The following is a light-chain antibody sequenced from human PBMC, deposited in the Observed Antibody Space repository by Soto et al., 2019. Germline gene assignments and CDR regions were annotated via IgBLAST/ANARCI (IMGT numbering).Light chain of an antibody. CDR2: GNS. V-gene: IGLV1-40*01. CDR3: SSYRRGPLYV. Sequence: QSVLTQPPSVSGAPGQRVTISCTGSSSNIGADYDVHWYQKLPGTAPKLLLTGNSHRPSGVPDRFSGSKSGTSASLAITGLQAEDEADYYCSSYRRGPLYVFGTGTKLTVL. J-gene: IGLJ1*01. CDR1: SSNIGADYD.